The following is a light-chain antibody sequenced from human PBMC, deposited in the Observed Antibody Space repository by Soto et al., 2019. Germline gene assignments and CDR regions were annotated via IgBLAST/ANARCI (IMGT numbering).Light chain of an antibody. CDR2: SAS. CDR1: QGDAGDE. Sequence: EIVLTQSPATLSLSPGERATLSCWASQGDAGDEVAWYQQKSGQAPRLLIYSASQRVIGIPNRFSGSGSGTDFTLTISRLEPEDFAVYYCQHYGYSPRYTFGQGTKVEI. V-gene: IGKV3-20*01. J-gene: IGKJ2*01. CDR3: QHYGYSPRYT.